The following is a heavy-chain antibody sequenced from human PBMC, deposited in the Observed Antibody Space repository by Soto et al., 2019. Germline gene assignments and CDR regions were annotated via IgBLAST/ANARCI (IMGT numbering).Heavy chain of an antibody. CDR1: GFTFSDAG. CDR2: IKSKIDGGTT. V-gene: IGHV3-15*07. J-gene: IGHJ4*01. CDR3: TTDSLFTGQLVRMDN. Sequence: GGSLRLSCAASGFTFSDAGINWVRQAPGKGLEWVGRIKSKIDGGTTDFAAPVKGRFAISRDDSRDMVYMEMYSLKTDDTAVYYCTTDSLFTGQLVRMDNWGHGTLVTVSS. D-gene: IGHD3-9*01.